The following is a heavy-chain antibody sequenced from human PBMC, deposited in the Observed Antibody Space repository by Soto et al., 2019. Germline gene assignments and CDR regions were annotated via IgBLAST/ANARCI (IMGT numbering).Heavy chain of an antibody. V-gene: IGHV4-39*01. D-gene: IGHD3-10*01. Sequence: SETLSLTCTVSGGSISDDTYYWGWIRQPPGKGLEWIGSIYYSGTSSYNPSLKSRVTMSVDTSKNQLSLRLSSVTAADTAVYYCVRCWPVLLWFGESNNWFDPWGQGTLVTVSS. CDR2: IYYSGTS. J-gene: IGHJ5*02. CDR1: GGSISDDTYY. CDR3: VRCWPVLLWFGESNNWFDP.